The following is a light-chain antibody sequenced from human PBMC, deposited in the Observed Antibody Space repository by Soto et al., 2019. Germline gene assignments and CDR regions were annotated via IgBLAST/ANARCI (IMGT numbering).Light chain of an antibody. J-gene: IGKJ1*01. V-gene: IGKV3-15*01. CDR2: GAS. CDR1: QSVSSN. CDR3: QQTNNWRPQT. Sequence: EIVMTQSPATLSVSPVERATLSCRASQSVSSNLAWYQQKPGQAPRLLIYGASTRATGIPARFSGSGSGTEFTIIISSLQSEDVAVYYYQQTNNWRPQTFGQGTKVEIK.